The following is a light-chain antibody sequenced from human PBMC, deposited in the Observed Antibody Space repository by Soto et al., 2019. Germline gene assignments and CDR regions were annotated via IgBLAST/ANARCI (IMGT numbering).Light chain of an antibody. CDR1: TGAVTSDHY. V-gene: IGLV7-43*01. CDR3: VLLCSGEWV. CDR2: RTN. J-gene: IGLJ3*02. Sequence: QAVVTQEPSLTVSPGGTVTLTCALTTGAVTSDHYPNWFQRKPGQALRTLIYRTNNKHSWTPARFSGSLLGGKAALTLSGVQPEDEADYYCVLLCSGEWVFGGGTKLTVL.